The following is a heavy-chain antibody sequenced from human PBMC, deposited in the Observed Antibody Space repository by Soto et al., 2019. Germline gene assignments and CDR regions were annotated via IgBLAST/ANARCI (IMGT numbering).Heavy chain of an antibody. CDR3: ARVGLRLGDYFDY. V-gene: IGHV4-31*03. J-gene: IGHJ4*02. CDR1: GGSISGGPYY. Sequence: QVQLQESGPGLVKPSQTRSLTGTVFGGSISGGPYYWSWIRKHPGKGLEWIGYIYNSGNTYYNPPLKSRVTISVDTSKNQFSLKLSSVTAADTAVYYCARVGLRLGDYFDYWGQGTLVSVSS. CDR2: IYNSGNT. D-gene: IGHD3-16*01.